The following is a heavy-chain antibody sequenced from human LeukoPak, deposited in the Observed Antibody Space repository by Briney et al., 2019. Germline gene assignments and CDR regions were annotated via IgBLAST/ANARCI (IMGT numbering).Heavy chain of an antibody. CDR1: GGSLSSVGDY. J-gene: IGHJ4*02. CDR2: IYYSGST. D-gene: IGHD5-12*01. V-gene: IGHV4-31*03. Sequence: PSETLSLTCTVSGGSLSSVGDYCSWVRQHRGRGLGWIGYIYYSGSTYYNPSLKSRVTISVDTSKNQFSLKLSSVTAADTAVYYCARESYSGRAHFEYWGQGTLVTVSS. CDR3: ARESYSGRAHFEY.